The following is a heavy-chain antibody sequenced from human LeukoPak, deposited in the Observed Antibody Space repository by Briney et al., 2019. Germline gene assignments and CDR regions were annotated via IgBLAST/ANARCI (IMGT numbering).Heavy chain of an antibody. D-gene: IGHD2-15*01. CDR2: ISYDGSRK. V-gene: IGHV3-30*02. J-gene: IGHJ4*02. CDR3: ARDHRNCYAYSLHF. Sequence: PGGSLRLSCTMSGGTFRNCNIHWPRLATGKGLHWVSFISYDGSRKYYADSVKGRFTISRDRSTTTVYLDVSGLAPEDTAMSVCARDHRNCYAYSLHFWGRGNLVTVSS. CDR1: GGTFRNCN.